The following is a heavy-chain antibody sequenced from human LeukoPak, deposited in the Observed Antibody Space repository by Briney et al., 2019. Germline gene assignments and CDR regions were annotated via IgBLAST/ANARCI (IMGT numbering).Heavy chain of an antibody. D-gene: IGHD1-26*01. J-gene: IGHJ4*02. V-gene: IGHV3-11*04. CDR1: GFTFSDYY. CDR2: ISSSGSTI. CDR3: ARDGLSGSYYDF. Sequence: KPGGSLRLSCAASGFTFSDYYMSWIRQAPGKGLEWVSYISSSGSTIYYADSVKGRFTISRDNAKNALYLQMNSLRAEDTAMYYCARDGLSGSYYDFWGQGTLVTVSS.